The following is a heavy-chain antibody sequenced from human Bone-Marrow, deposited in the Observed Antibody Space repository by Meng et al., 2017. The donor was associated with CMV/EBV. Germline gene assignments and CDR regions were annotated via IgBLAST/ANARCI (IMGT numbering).Heavy chain of an antibody. V-gene: IGHV4-61*01. CDR3: ARDYDGGGMGWSDP. CDR2: IYYSGST. D-gene: IGHD3-16*01. J-gene: IGHJ5*02. Sequence: SETLSLTCTVSGGSVSSGSYYWSWIRQPPGKGLEWIGYIYYSGSTNYNPSLKSRVTISVDTSKNQFSLKLSSVTAADTAVYYCARDYDGGGMGWSDPWGQGTLVTVSS. CDR1: GGSVSSGSYY.